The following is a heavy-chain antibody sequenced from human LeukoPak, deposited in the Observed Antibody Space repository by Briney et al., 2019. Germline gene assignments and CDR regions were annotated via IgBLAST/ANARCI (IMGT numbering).Heavy chain of an antibody. CDR2: IYYSGST. CDR3: ARLPNSSGWYY. CDR1: GGSVSSGSYY. J-gene: IGHJ4*02. Sequence: SETLSLTCTVSGGSVSSGSYYWSWIRQPPGKGLEWIGYIYYSGSTNYNPSLKSRVTISVDTSKNQFSRKLSSVTAADTAVYYCARLPNSSGWYYFGQGTLVTVSS. V-gene: IGHV4-61*01. D-gene: IGHD6-19*01.